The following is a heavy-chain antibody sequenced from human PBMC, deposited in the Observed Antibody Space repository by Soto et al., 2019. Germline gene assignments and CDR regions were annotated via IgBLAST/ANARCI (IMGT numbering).Heavy chain of an antibody. Sequence: QVQLQESGPGLVKPSQTLSLTCTVSGGSISSGGYYWSWIRQHPGKGLEWIGYIYYTGSTYYKPSLKRRVTSSVDTSKNQFSLQLSSVTAADSAVYYCARESRDFYNYYLDVWGKGTTVTVSS. V-gene: IGHV4-31*03. CDR2: IYYTGST. J-gene: IGHJ6*03. CDR3: ARESRDFYNYYLDV. CDR1: GGSISSGGYY.